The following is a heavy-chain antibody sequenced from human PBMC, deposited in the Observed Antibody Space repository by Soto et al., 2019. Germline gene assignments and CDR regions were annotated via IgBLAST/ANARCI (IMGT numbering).Heavy chain of an antibody. V-gene: IGHV4-39*01. CDR1: GGSVTNSSYY. CDR2: VYYRGRS. J-gene: IGHJ4*02. Sequence: SETLSLTCTVSGGSVTNSSYYWGWIRQSPGKGLEWIGSVYYRGRSYSKSSVKSRVTISVDTSKNRFSLSLNSVTASDTAVYFCVSQRTTVPTQAYFDYWGPGALVTISS. D-gene: IGHD4-17*01. CDR3: VSQRTTVPTQAYFDY.